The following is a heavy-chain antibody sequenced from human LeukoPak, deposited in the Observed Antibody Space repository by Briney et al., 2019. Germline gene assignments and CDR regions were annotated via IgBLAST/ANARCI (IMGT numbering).Heavy chain of an antibody. J-gene: IGHJ6*03. D-gene: IGHD6-13*01. V-gene: IGHV1-69*05. CDR2: IIPIFGTA. Sequence: SVKVSCKASGGTFSSYAISWVRQAPGQGLEWMGGIIPIFGTANYAQKFQGRVTITTDESTSTAYMELSSLRAEDTAVYYCAGLQQHHYYYYYMDVWGKGTTVTVSS. CDR3: AGLQQHHYYYYYMDV. CDR1: GGTFSSYA.